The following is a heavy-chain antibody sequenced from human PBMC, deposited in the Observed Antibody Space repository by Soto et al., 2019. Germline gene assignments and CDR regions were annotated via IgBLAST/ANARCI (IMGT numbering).Heavy chain of an antibody. CDR3: ARDREYCSGDNCYEAGAAY. CDR1: GFTFSSYA. D-gene: IGHD2-15*01. J-gene: IGHJ4*02. CDR2: ISYDESKK. V-gene: IGHV3-30-3*01. Sequence: PGGSLRLSCAASGFTFSSYAMHWVRQAPCKGLEWVAVISYDESKKYYADSVKGRFTISRDNSKNTLYLQVNSLRAEDTAVYYCARDREYCSGDNCYEAGAAYWGQGALVTVYS.